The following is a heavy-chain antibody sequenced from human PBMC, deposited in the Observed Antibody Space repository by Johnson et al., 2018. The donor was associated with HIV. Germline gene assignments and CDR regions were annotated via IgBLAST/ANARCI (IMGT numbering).Heavy chain of an antibody. J-gene: IGHJ3*02. CDR3: AGGRNGRNAFDI. CDR2: MRYDGSNK. D-gene: IGHD2-8*01. V-gene: IGHV3-30*02. Sequence: QVQLVESGGGLVQPGGSLRLSCAASGLTFRNAWMSWVRQAPGKGLEWVAFMRYDGSNKDYADSVKGRFTISRDNSKNTLFLQMNSLRAEDTAVYYCAGGRNGRNAFDIWGQGTMVTVSS. CDR1: GLTFRNAW.